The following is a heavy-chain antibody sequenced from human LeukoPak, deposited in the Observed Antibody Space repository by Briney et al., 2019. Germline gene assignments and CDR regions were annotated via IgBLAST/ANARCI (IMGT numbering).Heavy chain of an antibody. V-gene: IGHV3-21*04. Sequence: GGSLRLSCAASGFTFSSYTMNWVRQAPGKGLEWVSSITSGSGFKFYADSVKGRFTISRDNAKNSLYLQMNSLRAEDTAVYFCAKDMYNYDSPYFDSWGQGTLVTVSS. J-gene: IGHJ4*02. CDR3: AKDMYNYDSPYFDS. CDR1: GFTFSSYT. D-gene: IGHD3-22*01. CDR2: ITSGSGFK.